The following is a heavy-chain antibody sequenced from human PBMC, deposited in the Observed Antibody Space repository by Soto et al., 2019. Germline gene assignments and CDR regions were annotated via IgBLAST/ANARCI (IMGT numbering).Heavy chain of an antibody. D-gene: IGHD3-16*02. CDR3: ARVLGYDYVWGSYRFDY. V-gene: IGHV1-2*02. J-gene: IGHJ4*02. CDR1: GYTFTGYY. Sequence: ASVKVSCKASGYTFTGYYMHWVRQAPGQGLEWMGWINPNSGGTNYAQKFQGRVTMTRDTSTSTAYMELSRLRSEDTAVYYCARVLGYDYVWGSYRFDYWGQGTLVTVSS. CDR2: INPNSGGT.